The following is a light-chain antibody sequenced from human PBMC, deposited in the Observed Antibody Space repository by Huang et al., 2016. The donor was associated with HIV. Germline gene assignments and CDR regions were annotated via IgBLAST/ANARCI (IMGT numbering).Light chain of an antibody. CDR3: QQSYISPWT. CDR1: QSVGNS. J-gene: IGKJ1*01. V-gene: IGKV1-39*01. Sequence: DIQMTQSPSSLSASVGDRVTITCRTSQSVGNSLNWYQQKPGKAPELLIYASSLQAWVSSRFSGSGSGTDFMLIISSRQPEDFATCYCQQSYISPWTCGQGTEVDLK. CDR2: AS.